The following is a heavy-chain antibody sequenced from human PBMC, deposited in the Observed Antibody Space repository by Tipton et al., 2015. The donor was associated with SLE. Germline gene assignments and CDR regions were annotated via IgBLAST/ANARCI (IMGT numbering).Heavy chain of an antibody. CDR1: GGSMGTYY. V-gene: IGHV4-59*01. CDR2: IYYAGTT. D-gene: IGHD2-15*01. CDR3: ARETCSVGSCYFDY. J-gene: IGHJ4*02. Sequence: TLSLTCSVYGGSMGTYYWSWIRQSPERGLEWIGHIYYAGTTNYNPSLESRVTMSVDTSSNQIFLRVSSLTAADTAVYYCARETCSVGSCYFDYWGQGTLVTVSS.